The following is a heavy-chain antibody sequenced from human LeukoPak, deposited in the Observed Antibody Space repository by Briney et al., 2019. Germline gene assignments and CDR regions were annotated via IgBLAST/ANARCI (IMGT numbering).Heavy chain of an antibody. CDR3: ARSNSGWSDY. V-gene: IGHV3-21*01. Sequence: PGGSLRLSCAVSGFSFSSYSMNWVRQAPGKGLEWVSSITSSSSYIYYADSVNGRFTISRDNAKSSLYLQMNSLRADDMAVYYCARSNSGWSDYWGQGTLVTVSS. D-gene: IGHD6-19*01. J-gene: IGHJ4*02. CDR1: GFSFSSYS. CDR2: ITSSSSYI.